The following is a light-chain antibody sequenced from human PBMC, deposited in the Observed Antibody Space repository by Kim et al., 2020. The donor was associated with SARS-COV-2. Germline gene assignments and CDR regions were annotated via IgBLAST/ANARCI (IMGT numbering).Light chain of an antibody. CDR2: DVT. CDR1: SSDVGGYDY. Sequence: GQSVTISCSGTSSDVGGYDYVAWYQQHPDKAPKLMIYDVTNRPSGVSSRFSGSKSDNTASLTISGLQAEDEADYYCSSYTSRKIYVFGTGTKVTVL. J-gene: IGLJ1*01. V-gene: IGLV2-14*03. CDR3: SSYTSRKIYV.